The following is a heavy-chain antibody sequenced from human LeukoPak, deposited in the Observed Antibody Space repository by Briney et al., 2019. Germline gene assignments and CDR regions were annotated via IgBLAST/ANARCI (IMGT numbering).Heavy chain of an antibody. CDR2: INPNSGGT. Sequence: ASVKGSCKASGYTFTGYYMHSVRHAPGQGLEWMGWINPNSGGTDYSRKLQGRVTMTRDTSISAAYMELSSVRSDDTAVYYCASAVVTTGVDSWGQGTLVTVSS. V-gene: IGHV1-2*02. D-gene: IGHD3-22*01. CDR3: ASAVVTTGVDS. J-gene: IGHJ4*02. CDR1: GYTFTGYY.